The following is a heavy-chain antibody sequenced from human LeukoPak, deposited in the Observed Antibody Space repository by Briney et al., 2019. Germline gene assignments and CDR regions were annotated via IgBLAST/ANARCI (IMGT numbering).Heavy chain of an antibody. CDR1: GFSFDYA. CDR3: ARDVLGLGQAFDY. Sequence: PGGSLRLSCAASGFSFDYAMHWVRQAPGKGLEWVAVTSYDERNKFYADSVRVRFTISRDNTKKMLYLQMNSLRAEDTAVYYCARDVLGLGQAFDYWGQGTLVTVSS. CDR2: TSYDERNK. D-gene: IGHD7-27*01. J-gene: IGHJ4*02. V-gene: IGHV3-30-3*01.